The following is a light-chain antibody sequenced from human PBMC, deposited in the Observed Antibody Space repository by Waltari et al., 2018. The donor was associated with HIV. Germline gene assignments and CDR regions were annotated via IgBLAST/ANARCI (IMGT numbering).Light chain of an antibody. CDR1: KLGDKY. Sequence: SYELTQPPSVSVSPGQTASITCSGDKLGDKYACWYQQKPGQSPVLVIYQDSERPSGIPGRFSGSNSGNTATLTISGTQAMDEADYYCQAWDSSTVVFGAGTKLTVL. CDR3: QAWDSSTVV. V-gene: IGLV3-1*01. J-gene: IGLJ2*01. CDR2: QDS.